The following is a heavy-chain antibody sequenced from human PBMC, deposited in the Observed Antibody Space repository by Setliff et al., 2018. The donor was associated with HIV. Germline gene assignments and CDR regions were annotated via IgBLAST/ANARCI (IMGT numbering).Heavy chain of an antibody. J-gene: IGHJ4*02. D-gene: IGHD3-22*01. V-gene: IGHV1-8*02. CDR2: MNPNSGNT. CDR3: ATYHYYDSSAYYIDLYYLDY. Sequence: AASVKVSCKASGYTFTSYDINWVRQATGQGLEWMGWMNPNSGNTGYAQKFQGRVTMTRNTSTNTVYMELSSLGSDDTAVYYCATYHYYDSSAYYIDLYYLDYWGQGTLVTVSS. CDR1: GYTFTSYD.